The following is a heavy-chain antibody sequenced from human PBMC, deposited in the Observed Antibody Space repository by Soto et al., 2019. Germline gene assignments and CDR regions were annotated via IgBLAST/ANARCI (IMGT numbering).Heavy chain of an antibody. CDR1: GYSFTSYW. Sequence: GESLKISCKGSGYSFTSYWIGWVRQMPGKGLEWMGIIYPGDSDTRYSPSFQGQVTISADKSISTAYLQWSSLKASDTAMYYCARYVYDSSGYYYYFDYWGQGTLVTVSS. D-gene: IGHD3-22*01. V-gene: IGHV5-51*01. J-gene: IGHJ4*02. CDR3: ARYVYDSSGYYYYFDY. CDR2: IYPGDSDT.